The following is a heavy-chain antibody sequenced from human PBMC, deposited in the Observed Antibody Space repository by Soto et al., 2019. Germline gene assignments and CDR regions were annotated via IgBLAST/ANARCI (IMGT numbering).Heavy chain of an antibody. Sequence: QITLKESGPTVVNPTETLTLTCRFSGFSLTTSGVGVGWVRQSPGKAPEWLALIYWDDDKRYSTSLKSRLTITKDTSKNQVVLTMANVDPADTATYYCAHRVLRTVFGLVTTTAIYFDFWGQGTPVVVSS. CDR3: AHRVLRTVFGLVTTTAIYFDF. CDR1: GFSLTTSGVG. J-gene: IGHJ4*02. CDR2: IYWDDDK. D-gene: IGHD3-3*01. V-gene: IGHV2-5*02.